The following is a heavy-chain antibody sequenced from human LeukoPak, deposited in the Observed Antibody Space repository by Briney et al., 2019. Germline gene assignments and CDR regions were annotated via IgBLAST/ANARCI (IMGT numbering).Heavy chain of an antibody. CDR3: ARALAAIGSARDNWFDP. CDR1: GGSISSYY. Sequence: PSETLSLTCSVSGGSISSYYWSWIRQPAGKGLEWIGHIYDSGETNYNPPRKGRVTMPLDPSKNQCFLTLSSVTAPATAVDYWARALAAIGSARDNWFDPWGQGTLVTVSS. J-gene: IGHJ5*02. D-gene: IGHD1-26*01. CDR2: IYDSGET. V-gene: IGHV4-4*07.